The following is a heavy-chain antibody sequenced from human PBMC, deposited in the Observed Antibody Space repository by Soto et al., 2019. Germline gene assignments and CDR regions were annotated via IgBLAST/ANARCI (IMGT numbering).Heavy chain of an antibody. CDR1: GGTFSSYA. Sequence: QVQLVQSGAEVKKPRSSVKVSCKASGGTFSSYAISWVRQAPGQGLEWMGGIIPIFGTANYAQKFQGRVTITADESTSTAYMELSSLRSEDTAVYYCARGPGYYGSGSYSDYYYYYGMDVWGQGTTVTVSS. D-gene: IGHD3-10*01. V-gene: IGHV1-69*01. CDR2: IIPIFGTA. J-gene: IGHJ6*02. CDR3: ARGPGYYGSGSYSDYYYYYGMDV.